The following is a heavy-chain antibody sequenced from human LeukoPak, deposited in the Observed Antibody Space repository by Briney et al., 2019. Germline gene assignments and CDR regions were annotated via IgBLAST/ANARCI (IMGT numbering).Heavy chain of an antibody. V-gene: IGHV3-33*01. CDR1: GFTFSSYG. J-gene: IGHJ6*02. D-gene: IGHD3-10*02. CDR2: IWHDGSNK. CDR3: ARDLHYYVAMDV. Sequence: TGGSLRLSCAASGFTFSSYGMHWVRQAPGKGLEWVAVIWHDGSNKYYADSVKGRFTISRDNSKSMLFLQLNSLRAEDTALYYCARDLHYYVAMDVWGQGTTVTVSS.